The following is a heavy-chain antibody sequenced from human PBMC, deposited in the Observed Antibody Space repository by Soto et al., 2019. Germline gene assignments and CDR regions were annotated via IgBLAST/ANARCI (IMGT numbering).Heavy chain of an antibody. V-gene: IGHV3-21*01. CDR2: ISSSSSYI. J-gene: IGHJ4*02. CDR3: ATRQQLVRSGDY. Sequence: PGGSLRLSCAASGFTFSSYSMNWVRQAPGKGLEWVSSISSSSSYIYYADSVKGRFTISRDNAKNSLYLQMNSLRAEDTAVYYCATRQQLVRSGDYWGQGTLVTVSS. CDR1: GFTFSSYS. D-gene: IGHD6-13*01.